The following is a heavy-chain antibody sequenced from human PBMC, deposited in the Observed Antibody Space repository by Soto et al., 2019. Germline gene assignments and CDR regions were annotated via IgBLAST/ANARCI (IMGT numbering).Heavy chain of an antibody. CDR1: GGSISSSSYY. Sequence: SETLSLTCTVSGGSISSSSYYWGWIRQHPGKGQEWIGSTYYSGNTYYTPSLKSQVTISVDTSKHQFSLKLGSVTSADMAVFYFASLNGYSRGYNWFDPWGLGTLVTVSS. D-gene: IGHD6-13*01. CDR3: ASLNGYSRGYNWFDP. J-gene: IGHJ5*02. V-gene: IGHV4-39*01. CDR2: TYYSGNT.